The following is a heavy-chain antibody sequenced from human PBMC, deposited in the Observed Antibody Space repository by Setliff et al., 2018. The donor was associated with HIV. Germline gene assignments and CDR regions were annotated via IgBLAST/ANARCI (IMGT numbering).Heavy chain of an antibody. V-gene: IGHV4-59*08. J-gene: IGHJ4*02. CDR2: IYYSGST. Sequence: SETLSLTCTVSGGSIINYFWSWIRLPPGKRLEWIGYIYYSGSTYYNPSLKTRVTISVDGSKNQFSLKLKSVTAADTAVYYCARGEFYCGTDCYWSSFDYWGQGILVTVSS. CDR3: ARGEFYCGTDCYWSSFDY. D-gene: IGHD2-21*02. CDR1: GGSIINYF.